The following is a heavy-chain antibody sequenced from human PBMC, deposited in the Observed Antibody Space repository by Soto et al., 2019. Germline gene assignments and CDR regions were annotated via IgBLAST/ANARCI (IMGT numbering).Heavy chain of an antibody. J-gene: IGHJ4*02. D-gene: IGHD2-15*01. CDR3: ARDTPATGSECEY. V-gene: IGHV6-1*01. CDR2: TYYKSKWYN. CDR1: GDSVSSNSVA. Sequence: SQTLSLTCAISGDSVSSNSVAWFSVIHSPSRFLEWLGRTYYKSKWYNDYAVSVKSRITINPDTSKNQFSLQLNSVTPEHTAVYYCARDTPATGSECEYWGQGTLVPVSS.